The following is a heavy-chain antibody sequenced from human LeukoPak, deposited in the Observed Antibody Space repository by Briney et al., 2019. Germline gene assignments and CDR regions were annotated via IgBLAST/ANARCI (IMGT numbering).Heavy chain of an antibody. J-gene: IGHJ4*02. Sequence: GGSLRLSCAASGFTFSSYAMSWVRQAPGKGLEWVSAISGSGGSTYYADSVKGRFTISRDNSKNTLYLQMNSLRSEDTAVYYCAKAPRSMLSLMALSFWGVDYWGQGTLVTVSS. CDR1: GFTFSSYA. V-gene: IGHV3-23*01. CDR2: ISGSGGST. D-gene: IGHD2-8*01. CDR3: AKAPRSMLSLMALSFWGVDY.